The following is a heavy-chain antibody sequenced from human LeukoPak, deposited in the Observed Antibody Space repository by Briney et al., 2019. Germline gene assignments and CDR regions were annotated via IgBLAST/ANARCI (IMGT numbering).Heavy chain of an antibody. CDR3: ARSLDSSGYYIHYYYYGTDV. CDR2: IKQDGSEK. D-gene: IGHD3-22*01. CDR1: GFTFSSYW. J-gene: IGHJ6*02. Sequence: GGSLRLSCAASGFTFSSYWMSWVRQAPGKGLEWVANIKQDGSEKYYVDSVKGRFTISRDNAKNSLYLQMNSLRAEDTAAYYCARSLDSSGYYIHYYYYGTDVWGQGTTVTVSS. V-gene: IGHV3-7*01.